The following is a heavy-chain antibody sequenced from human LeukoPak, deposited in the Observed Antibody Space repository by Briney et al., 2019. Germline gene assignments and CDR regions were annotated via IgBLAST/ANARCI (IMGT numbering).Heavy chain of an antibody. D-gene: IGHD5-12*01. CDR3: ARPGRGYSGYGY. CDR2: IIPIFGTA. CDR1: GGTFSSYA. J-gene: IGHJ4*02. V-gene: IGHV1-69*13. Sequence: SVKVSCKASGGTFSSYAISWVRQAPGQGLEWMGGIIPIFGTANYAQKFQGRVTITADESTSTAYMGLSSLRSEDTAVYYCARPGRGYSGYGYWGQGTLVTVSS.